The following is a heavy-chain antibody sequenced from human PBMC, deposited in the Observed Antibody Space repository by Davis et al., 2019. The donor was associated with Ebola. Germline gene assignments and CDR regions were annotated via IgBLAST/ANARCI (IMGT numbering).Heavy chain of an antibody. J-gene: IGHJ6*02. V-gene: IGHV4-4*07. CDR1: GGSISSYY. CDR2: IYTSGST. CDR3: ARENIVVVPAAPAYYYYGMDV. D-gene: IGHD2-2*01. Sequence: PSQTLSPTCIVSGGSISSYYWSWIRPPAGKGLEWIGRIYTSGSTNYNPSLKSRVTMSVDTSKNQFSLKLSSVTAADTAVYYCARENIVVVPAAPAYYYYGMDVWGQGTTVTVSS.